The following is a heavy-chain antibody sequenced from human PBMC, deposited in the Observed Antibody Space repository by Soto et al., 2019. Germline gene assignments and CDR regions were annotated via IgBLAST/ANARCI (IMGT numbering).Heavy chain of an antibody. Sequence: QLLLQESGPGLVKPSETLSLTCTVSGGAILDSTYYWAWIRQPPGKGLEWIGTIFYSGGTFYTPSLKRRVTMSVDTSKNQFSLKLTSVTAADTAVYFCARQATGYYYGWFDPWGQGTLVTVSS. V-gene: IGHV4-39*01. CDR2: IFYSGGT. CDR3: ARQATGYYYGWFDP. CDR1: GGAILDSTYY. J-gene: IGHJ5*02. D-gene: IGHD3-22*01.